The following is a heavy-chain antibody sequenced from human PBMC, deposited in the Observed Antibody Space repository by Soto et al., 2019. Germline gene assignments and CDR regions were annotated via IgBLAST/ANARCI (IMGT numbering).Heavy chain of an antibody. CDR2: IYYSGST. CDR1: GGSISSSSYY. D-gene: IGHD6-6*01. J-gene: IGHJ4*02. CDR3: ARRPLLYSSSSEFDY. V-gene: IGHV4-39*01. Sequence: ETLSLTCTVSGGSISSSSYYWGWIRQPPGKGLEWIGSIYYSGSTYYNPSLKSRVTISVDTSKNQFSLKLSSVTAADTAVYYCARRPLLYSSSSEFDYWGQGTLVTVSS.